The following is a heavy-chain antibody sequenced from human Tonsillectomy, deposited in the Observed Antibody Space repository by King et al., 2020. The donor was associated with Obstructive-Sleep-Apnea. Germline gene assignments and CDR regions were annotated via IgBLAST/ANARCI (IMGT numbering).Heavy chain of an antibody. CDR1: GFTFSSYA. CDR2: ISGSGGST. Sequence: DVQLVESGGGLVQPGGSLRLSCAASGFTFSSYAMSWVLQAPGKGLEWVSTISGSGGSTYYAESVKGRFTISRDNSKNTLYVQMNSLRAEDTAVYYCAKDHYGSGRYGAVFEYWGQGTLVTVSS. CDR3: AKDHYGSGRYGAVFEY. V-gene: IGHV3-23*04. D-gene: IGHD3-10*01. J-gene: IGHJ4*02.